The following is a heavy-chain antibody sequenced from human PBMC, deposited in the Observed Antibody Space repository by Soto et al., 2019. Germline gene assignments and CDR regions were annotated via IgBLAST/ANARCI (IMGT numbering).Heavy chain of an antibody. J-gene: IGHJ5*02. V-gene: IGHV1-3*01. CDR3: ARGIATGQLDP. CDR2: INPDNGNT. D-gene: IGHD2-15*01. Sequence: ASVKVSCKASGYTFTRDTMNWVRQAPGQRLEWMGRINPDNGNTKSSQKFQDRVIINRDTSASTAYMDLSSLRSEDTAVYYCARGIATGQLDPWGQGTLVTVSS. CDR1: GYTFTRDT.